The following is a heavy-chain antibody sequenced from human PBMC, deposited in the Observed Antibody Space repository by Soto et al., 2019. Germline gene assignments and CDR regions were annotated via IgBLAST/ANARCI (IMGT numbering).Heavy chain of an antibody. CDR3: ARLLPPHKGYSASPSWDYYYYYMDV. D-gene: IGHD5-12*01. Sequence: GESLKISCKGSGYSFTSYWIGWVRQMPGKGLEWMGIIYPGDSDTRYSPSFQGQVTISADKSISTAYLQWSSLKASDTAMYYCARLLPPHKGYSASPSWDYYYYYMDVWGKGTTVTVSS. CDR2: IYPGDSDT. V-gene: IGHV5-51*01. CDR1: GYSFTSYW. J-gene: IGHJ6*03.